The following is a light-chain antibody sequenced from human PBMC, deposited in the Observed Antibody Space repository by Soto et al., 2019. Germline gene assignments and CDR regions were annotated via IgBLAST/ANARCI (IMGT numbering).Light chain of an antibody. CDR3: QQYGGSPWT. V-gene: IGKV3-20*01. Sequence: EIVLTQSPGTLSLSPGDRATLSCRASQSVGSNYLAWYQQKPGQAPRLLIYAASSRAPGIPARFSGSGSGTDFTLTISRLEPEDFAVYYCQQYGGSPWTFGQRTKVEIK. J-gene: IGKJ1*01. CDR1: QSVGSNY. CDR2: AAS.